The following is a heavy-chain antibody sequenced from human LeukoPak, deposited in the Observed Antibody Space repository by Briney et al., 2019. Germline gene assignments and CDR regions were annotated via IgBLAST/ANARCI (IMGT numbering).Heavy chain of an antibody. J-gene: IGHJ4*02. CDR2: ISGSGAST. CDR3: AKQRSEVPVAAANY. CDR1: GGSISSYY. Sequence: QPSETLSLTCTVSGGSISSYYWSWIRQPPGKGLEWVSGISGSGASTYYEDSVKGRFTISRDNSKNTLYLQMNSLRVEDTAVYYCAKQRSEVPVAAANYWGQGSLVTVSS. D-gene: IGHD2-2*01. V-gene: IGHV3-23*01.